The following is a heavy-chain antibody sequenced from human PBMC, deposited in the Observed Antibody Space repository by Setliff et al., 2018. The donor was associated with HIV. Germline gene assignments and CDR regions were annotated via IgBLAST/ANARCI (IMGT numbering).Heavy chain of an antibody. V-gene: IGHV4-59*11. CDR2: MYFSGNS. J-gene: IGHJ6*02. D-gene: IGHD3-10*01. CDR1: GGSISSHY. CDR3: ARVEAPGRGATYGMDV. Sequence: PSETLSLTCTVSGGSISSHYWNWIRQAPGEGLEWIGTMYFSGNSRNSPSLKSRVFISVDTSKNQLSLNLTSVTAADTAVYYCARVEAPGRGATYGMDVWGQGTTVTVSS.